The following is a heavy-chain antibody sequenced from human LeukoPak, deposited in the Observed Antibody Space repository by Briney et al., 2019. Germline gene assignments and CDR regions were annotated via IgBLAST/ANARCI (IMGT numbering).Heavy chain of an antibody. CDR1: GFTASSNY. J-gene: IGHJ4*02. Sequence: GGSLRPSFAASGFTASSNYMNWVRKPPGKGLGWFSVIYSGGSTYCADSVKGRFTISRDNSKNTLYLQMNRLRAEDTAVYYCAREGRKWGSGSLYYFDYWGQGTLVTVSS. CDR2: IYSGGST. CDR3: AREGRKWGSGSLYYFDY. V-gene: IGHV3-66*01. D-gene: IGHD3-10*01.